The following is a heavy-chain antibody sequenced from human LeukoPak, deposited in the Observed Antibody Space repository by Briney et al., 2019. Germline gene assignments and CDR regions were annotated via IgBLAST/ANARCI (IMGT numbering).Heavy chain of an antibody. CDR1: VASIGSGCYY. D-gene: IGHD4-17*01. J-gene: IGHJ3*02. CDR2: IYYSGST. CDR3: ARETGDYDVADAFDI. V-gene: IGHV4-31*03. Sequence: SQTLSLTCTVSVASIGSGCYYWSWIRQHPGKGLEWIGYIYYSGSTYYNPSLKSRVTISVDTSKNQFSLKLSSVTAADTAVYYCARETGDYDVADAFDIWGQGTMVTVSS.